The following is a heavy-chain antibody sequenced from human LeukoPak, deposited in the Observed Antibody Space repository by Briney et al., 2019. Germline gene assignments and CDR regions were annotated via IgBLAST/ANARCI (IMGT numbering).Heavy chain of an antibody. CDR2: ISSSGTAI. CDR1: EFTLSSYD. D-gene: IGHD1-20*01. J-gene: IGHJ4*02. V-gene: IGHV3-48*03. Sequence: PGGSLRLSCAASEFTLSSYDITWVRQAPGKGLEWVSYISSSGTAIYYADSVKGRFTISRDNAKNSLYLQMNSLRAEDTAIYYCAGVGYNWNLFDYWGQGTLVTVSS. CDR3: AGVGYNWNLFDY.